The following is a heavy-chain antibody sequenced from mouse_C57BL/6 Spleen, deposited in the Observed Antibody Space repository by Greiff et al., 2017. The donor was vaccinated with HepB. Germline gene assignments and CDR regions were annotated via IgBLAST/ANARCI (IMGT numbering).Heavy chain of an antibody. D-gene: IGHD1-1*01. V-gene: IGHV1-82*01. CDR2: IYPGDGDT. CDR1: GYAFSSSW. J-gene: IGHJ4*01. CDR3: ARTIYYYGSSYGYAMDY. Sequence: QVQLQQSGPELVKPGASVKISCKASGYAFSSSWMNWVKQRPGKGLEWIGRIYPGDGDTNYNGKFKGKATLTADKSSSTAYMQLSSLTSEDSAVYFCARTIYYYGSSYGYAMDYWGQGTSVTVSS.